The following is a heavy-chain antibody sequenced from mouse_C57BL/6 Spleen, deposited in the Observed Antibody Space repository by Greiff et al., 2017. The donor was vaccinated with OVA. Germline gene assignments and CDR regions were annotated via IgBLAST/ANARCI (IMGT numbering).Heavy chain of an antibody. J-gene: IGHJ4*01. V-gene: IGHV6-3*01. CDR3: NYDLLGAMDY. CDR1: GFTFSNYW. Sequence: EVKLVESGGGLVQPGGSMKLSCVASGFTFSNYWMNWVRQSPEKGLEWVAQIRLKSDNYATHSAESVKGRFTISRDDSKRSVYQQMTNLRAEVTGIDYCNYDLLGAMDYWGQGTSVTVSS. CDR2: IRLKSDNYAT. D-gene: IGHD3-3*01.